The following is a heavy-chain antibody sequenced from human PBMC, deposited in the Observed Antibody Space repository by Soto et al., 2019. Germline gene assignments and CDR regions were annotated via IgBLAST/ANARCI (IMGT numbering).Heavy chain of an antibody. CDR2: ISGSGGGT. Sequence: EVQLLDSGGALVQPGGSLRLSCAASGFSFSSHVMSWVRQAPGKGLEWVSSISGSGGGTYYADSVKGRFIISRDNSTNTLDLQMNSLRVEDTAVYYCAKGWCDSWGQGTLVTVSS. V-gene: IGHV3-23*01. J-gene: IGHJ5*01. CDR3: AKGWCDS. CDR1: GFSFSSHV.